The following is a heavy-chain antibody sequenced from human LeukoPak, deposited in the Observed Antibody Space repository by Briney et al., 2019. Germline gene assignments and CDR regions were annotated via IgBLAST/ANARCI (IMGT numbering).Heavy chain of an antibody. CDR3: ARDMDDSSGYYSGVDC. Sequence: GGSLRLSCAASGFTFSSYSMNWVRQAPGKGLEGVSYISSSSSTIYYADAVKGRFTISRDNAKNSLYLQMNSLRAEDTAVYYCARDMDDSSGYYSGVDCWGQGTLVTVSS. D-gene: IGHD3-22*01. J-gene: IGHJ4*02. V-gene: IGHV3-48*01. CDR1: GFTFSSYS. CDR2: ISSSSSTI.